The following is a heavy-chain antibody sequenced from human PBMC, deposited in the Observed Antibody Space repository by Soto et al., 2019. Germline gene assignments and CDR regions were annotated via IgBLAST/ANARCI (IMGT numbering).Heavy chain of an antibody. CDR1: GFTFSSYA. D-gene: IGHD4-17*01. CDR2: ISGSGGST. V-gene: IGHV3-23*01. J-gene: IGHJ4*02. CDR3: AKPLASMTTVTEFDY. Sequence: GGSLRLSCAASGFTFSSYAMSWVRQAPGKGLEWVSAISGSGGSTYYADSVKGRFTISRDNSKNTLYLQMNSLRAEDTAVYYCAKPLASMTTVTEFDYWGQGTLVTVSS.